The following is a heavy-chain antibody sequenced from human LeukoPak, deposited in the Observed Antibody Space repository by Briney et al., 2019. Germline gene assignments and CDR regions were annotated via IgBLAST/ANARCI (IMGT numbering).Heavy chain of an antibody. V-gene: IGHV3-53*01. Sequence: PGRSLRLSCAASGFTVSSNYMSWVRQAPGKGLEWVSVIYSGGSTYYADSVKGRFTISRDNSKNTLYLQMNSMRAEDTAVYYCARVGRQQLVDYWGQGTLVTVSS. CDR2: IYSGGST. J-gene: IGHJ4*02. CDR1: GFTVSSNY. CDR3: ARVGRQQLVDY. D-gene: IGHD6-13*01.